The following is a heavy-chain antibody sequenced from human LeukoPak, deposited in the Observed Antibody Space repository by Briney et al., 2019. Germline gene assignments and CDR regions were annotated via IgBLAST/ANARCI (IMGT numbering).Heavy chain of an antibody. CDR2: ISSSGSTI. D-gene: IGHD2-8*01. V-gene: IGHV3-48*03. J-gene: IGHJ4*01. CDR3: STDPRLLIY. Sequence: GGSLRLSCAASGFTFSSYEMNRVRQAPGKGLEWASYISSSGSTIYYADSVKGRFTISRDNAKNSLYLQMNSLRPDDTALYYCSTDPRLLIYWGHGTLVTVSS. CDR1: GFTFSSYE.